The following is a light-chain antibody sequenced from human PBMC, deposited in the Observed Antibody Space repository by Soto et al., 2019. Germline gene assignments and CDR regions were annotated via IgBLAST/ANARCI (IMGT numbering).Light chain of an antibody. Sequence: AIQMTQSPSSLSSSVGDRVTITFRASQDIKKDLGWYQQKPGKASKLLIYVASILQSGVPSRFSGSGYGTDFTLTISSLQPEDFATYYCLQDFNYPLTFGGGTKVEVK. J-gene: IGKJ4*01. CDR2: VAS. V-gene: IGKV1-6*01. CDR3: LQDFNYPLT. CDR1: QDIKKD.